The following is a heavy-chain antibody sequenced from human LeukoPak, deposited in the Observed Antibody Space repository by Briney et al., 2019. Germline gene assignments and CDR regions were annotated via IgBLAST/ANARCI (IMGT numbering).Heavy chain of an antibody. CDR3: ARGYGSGSYLGLTDFDY. J-gene: IGHJ4*02. CDR2: MNPNSGNT. CDR1: GYTFTSYD. D-gene: IGHD3-10*01. V-gene: IGHV1-8*01. Sequence: ASVKVSCKASGYTFTSYDINWVRQATGQGPEWMGWMNPNSGNTGYAQKFQGRVTMTRNTSISTAYMELSSLRSEDTAVYYCARGYGSGSYLGLTDFDYWGQGTPVTVSS.